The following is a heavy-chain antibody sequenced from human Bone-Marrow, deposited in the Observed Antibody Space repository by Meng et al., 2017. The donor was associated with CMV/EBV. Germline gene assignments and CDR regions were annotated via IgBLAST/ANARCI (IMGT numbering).Heavy chain of an antibody. V-gene: IGHV4-39*07. CDR2: INHSGST. J-gene: IGHJ4*02. CDR1: GGSVSSGSYY. CDR3: ARTAVFWSGYYTPYYFDY. Sequence: GSLRLSCTVSGGSVSSGSYYWSWIRQPPGKGLEWIGEINHSGSTNYNPSLKSRVTISVDTSKNQFSLNLSSVTAADTAVYYCARTAVFWSGYYTPYYFDYWGQGTLVTVSS. D-gene: IGHD3-3*01.